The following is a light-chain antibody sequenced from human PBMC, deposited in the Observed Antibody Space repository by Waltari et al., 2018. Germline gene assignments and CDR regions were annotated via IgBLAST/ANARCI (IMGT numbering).Light chain of an antibody. CDR2: GAS. Sequence: VLTHSPGTLHLSVGERATVSCRASQSVSRSLAWYQQKPGQAPKLLIYGASTRATGVPDRFSGSGSGTDFSLTISRLEPDDFAIYYCQQYFRFPVTFGQGTTVEI. V-gene: IGKV3-20*01. J-gene: IGKJ1*01. CDR1: QSVSRS. CDR3: QQYFRFPVT.